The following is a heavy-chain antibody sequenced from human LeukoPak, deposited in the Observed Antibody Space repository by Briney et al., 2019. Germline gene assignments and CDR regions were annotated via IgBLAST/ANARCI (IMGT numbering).Heavy chain of an antibody. Sequence: GRSLRLSCAASGFTFSSYAMHWVRQAPGKGLEWVAVISYDGSNKYYADSVKGRFTISRDNSKNTLYLQMNSLRAEDTAVYYCASPRPLAVLKEDDAFDIWGQGTMVTVSS. J-gene: IGHJ3*02. D-gene: IGHD2-15*01. CDR2: ISYDGSNK. CDR1: GFTFSSYA. V-gene: IGHV3-30-3*01. CDR3: ASPRPLAVLKEDDAFDI.